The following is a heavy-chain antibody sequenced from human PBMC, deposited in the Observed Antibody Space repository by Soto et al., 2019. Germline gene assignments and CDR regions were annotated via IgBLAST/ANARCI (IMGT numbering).Heavy chain of an antibody. CDR3: ARGLGTNAGGS. CDR1: GGTFSSYT. J-gene: IGHJ4*02. CDR2: IIPIFGTT. D-gene: IGHD2-8*01. V-gene: IGHV1-69*15. Sequence: QVQLVQSGAEVKKPGSSVKVSCKASGGTFSSYTISWVRQAPGQGLEWMGSIIPIFGTTTYAQKFQGRVTITADESTSTAYMELSRLRSEDTAVYYCARGLGTNAGGSWGQGTLVTVSS.